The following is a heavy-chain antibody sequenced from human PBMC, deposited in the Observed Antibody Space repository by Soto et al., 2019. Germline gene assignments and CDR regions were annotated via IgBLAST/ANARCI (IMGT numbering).Heavy chain of an antibody. Sequence: SETLSLTCTVSGGSISSGDYYWSWIRQPPGKGLEWIGYIYYSGSTYYNPSLKSRVTISVDTSKNQFSLKLSSVTAADTAVYYCARDHYYDSSGYYPLYYGMDVWGQGTTVTVSS. J-gene: IGHJ6*02. CDR1: GGSISSGDYY. D-gene: IGHD3-22*01. CDR2: IYYSGST. V-gene: IGHV4-30-4*01. CDR3: ARDHYYDSSGYYPLYYGMDV.